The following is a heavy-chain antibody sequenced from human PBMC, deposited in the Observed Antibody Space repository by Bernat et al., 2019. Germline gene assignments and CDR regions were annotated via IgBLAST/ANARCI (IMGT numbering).Heavy chain of an antibody. CDR3: AKARNYDVWSGELSYFDS. J-gene: IGHJ4*02. V-gene: IGHV3-23*01. Sequence: EVQLLESGGGLVQPGGSLRLSCTASGFAFSSYAMNWIRQAPGKGLEWVSSISGSGDSRYYADSVKGRFTISRDNSKNTLYLQMNSLRAEDTAVYYCAKARNYDVWSGELSYFDSWGQGTLVTVSS. CDR2: ISGSGDSR. D-gene: IGHD3-3*01. CDR1: GFAFSSYA.